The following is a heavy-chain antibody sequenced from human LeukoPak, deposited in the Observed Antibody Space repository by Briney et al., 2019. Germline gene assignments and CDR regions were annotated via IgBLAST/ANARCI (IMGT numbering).Heavy chain of an antibody. CDR1: GYTFTGYY. J-gene: IGHJ4*02. CDR2: INPNSGGT. D-gene: IGHD6-19*01. V-gene: IGHV1-2*02. CDR3: ATVAVAGLDYFDY. Sequence: ASVKVSCKASGYTFTGYYMHWVRQAPGQGLEWMGWINPNSGGTNYAQKFQGRVTMTEDTSTDTAYMELSSLRSEDTAVYYCATVAVAGLDYFDYWGQGTLVTVSS.